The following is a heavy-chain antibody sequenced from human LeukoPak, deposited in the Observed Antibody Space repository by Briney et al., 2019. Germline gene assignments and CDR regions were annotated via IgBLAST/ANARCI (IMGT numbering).Heavy chain of an antibody. J-gene: IGHJ6*03. D-gene: IGHD2-2*01. CDR2: INPNSGGT. Sequence: ASVKVSCKASGYTFTGYYMHWVRQAPGQGLEWMGWINPNSGGTNYAQKFQGRVTMTRDTSISTAYMELSRLRSDDTAVYYCARDRFADIVVVPAAKGSYYYYMDVWGKGTTVTVSS. CDR3: ARDRFADIVVVPAAKGSYYYYMDV. V-gene: IGHV1-2*02. CDR1: GYTFTGYY.